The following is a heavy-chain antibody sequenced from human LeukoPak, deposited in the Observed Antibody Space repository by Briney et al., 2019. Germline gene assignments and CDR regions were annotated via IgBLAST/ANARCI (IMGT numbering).Heavy chain of an antibody. CDR2: ISSTSSTI. CDR1: GFTFSSYS. D-gene: IGHD4-17*01. Sequence: GGSLRLSCAASGFTFSSYSMSWVRQAPGKGLEWVSYISSTSSTIYYADSVKGRFTISRDNAKNSLYLQMNSLRAEDTAVYYCARLTTTVTTPFDYWGQGTLVTVSS. J-gene: IGHJ4*02. CDR3: ARLTTTVTTPFDY. V-gene: IGHV3-48*04.